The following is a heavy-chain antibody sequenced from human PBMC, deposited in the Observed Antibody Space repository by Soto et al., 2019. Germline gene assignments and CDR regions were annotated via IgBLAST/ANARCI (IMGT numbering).Heavy chain of an antibody. V-gene: IGHV4-31*11. CDR3: ARDLLVDFWTGFRYFDF. J-gene: IGHJ4*01. D-gene: IGHD3-3*01. Sequence: SETLSLTCAVSGYSISSGYYWTWIRQHPGKGLEWIGNIYYSGTTYNNPSLESRLTISVDTSKNQFSLKLTSVTAADTAVYFCARDLLVDFWTGFRYFDFWGPGTLVTVSS. CDR2: IYYSGTT. CDR1: GYSISSGYY.